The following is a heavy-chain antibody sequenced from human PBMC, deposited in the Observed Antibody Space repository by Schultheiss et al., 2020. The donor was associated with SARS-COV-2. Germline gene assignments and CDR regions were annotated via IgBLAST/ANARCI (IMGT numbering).Heavy chain of an antibody. V-gene: IGHV1-2*02. D-gene: IGHD2-15*01. CDR1: GGTFSSYA. CDR2: INLNSGGT. J-gene: IGHJ3*02. Sequence: ASVKVSCKASGGTFSSYAISWVRQAPGQGLEWMGWINLNSGGTNYAQKFQGRVTMTRDTSISTAYMELSRLRSDDTAVYYCARGEFRGNIVVVVAATEQTDAFDIWGQGTMVTVSS. CDR3: ARGEFRGNIVVVVAATEQTDAFDI.